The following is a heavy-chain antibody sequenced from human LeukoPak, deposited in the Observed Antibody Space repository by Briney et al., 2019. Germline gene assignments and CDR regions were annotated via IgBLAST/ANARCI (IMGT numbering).Heavy chain of an antibody. Sequence: PSQTLSLTCNVSGGSISSGSYYWSWIRQPAGKGLEWIGRIYTSGSTNYNPSLKSRVTISVDTSKNQFSLKLSSVTAADTAVYYCARGSPTYLEWLSTFDYWGQGTLVTVSS. D-gene: IGHD3-3*01. J-gene: IGHJ4*02. CDR2: IYTSGST. CDR1: GGSISSGSYY. V-gene: IGHV4-61*02. CDR3: ARGSPTYLEWLSTFDY.